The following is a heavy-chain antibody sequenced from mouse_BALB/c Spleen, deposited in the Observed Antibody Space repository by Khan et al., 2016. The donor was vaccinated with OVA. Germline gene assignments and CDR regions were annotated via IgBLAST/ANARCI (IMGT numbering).Heavy chain of an antibody. D-gene: IGHD1-1*01. CDR1: GFAFSSYD. CDR3: ARQAGYYGRDYFDY. V-gene: IGHV5-12-1*01. J-gene: IGHJ2*01. Sequence: EVELVESGGGLVKPGGSLKLSCAASGFAFSSYDMSWVRQTPEKRLEWVAYISSGGGSTYYPDTVKGRFTISRDNAKNTLYLQMSSLKSEDTAMYYCARQAGYYGRDYFDYWGQGTTLTVSS. CDR2: ISSGGGST.